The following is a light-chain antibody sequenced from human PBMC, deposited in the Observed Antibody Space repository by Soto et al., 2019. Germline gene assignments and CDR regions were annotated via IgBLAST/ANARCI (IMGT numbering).Light chain of an antibody. V-gene: IGKV3-20*01. CDR3: QQYDSSPHT. CDR2: GAS. CDR1: QSVSSSH. J-gene: IGKJ2*01. Sequence: EIVLTQSPGTLSLSPGERATLSCRASQSVSSSHLAWYQQNPGQAPRLLIYGASSRPTRIPDRFSGSGSGTDFTLTISRLEPEDSAVYYCQQYDSSPHTFGQGTKLEIK.